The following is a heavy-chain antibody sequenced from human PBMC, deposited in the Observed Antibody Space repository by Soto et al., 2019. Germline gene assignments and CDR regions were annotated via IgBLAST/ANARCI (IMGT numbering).Heavy chain of an antibody. J-gene: IGHJ3*02. V-gene: IGHV3-30-3*01. D-gene: IGHD1-26*01. CDR2: ISYDGSNK. CDR1: GFTFSSYA. Sequence: GGSLRLSCAASGFTFSSYAMHWVRQAPGKGLEWVAVISYDGSNKYHADSVKGRFTISRDNSKNTLYLQMNSLRAEDTAVYYCARDSAPRMSGSYRGGAFDIWGQGTMVTVSS. CDR3: ARDSAPRMSGSYRGGAFDI.